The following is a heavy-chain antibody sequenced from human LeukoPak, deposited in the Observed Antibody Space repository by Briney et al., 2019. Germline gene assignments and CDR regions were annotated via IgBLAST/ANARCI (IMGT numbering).Heavy chain of an antibody. CDR1: GGSISSYY. J-gene: IGHJ4*02. V-gene: IGHV4-59*12. CDR3: ARDVVAAVGSFDY. D-gene: IGHD6-13*01. Sequence: SETLSLTCTVSGGSISSYYWSWIRQPPGKGLEWIGYIYYSGSTNYNPSLKSRVTISVDTSKNQFFLKLSSVTAADTAVYYCARDVVAAVGSFDYWGQGILVTVSS. CDR2: IYYSGST.